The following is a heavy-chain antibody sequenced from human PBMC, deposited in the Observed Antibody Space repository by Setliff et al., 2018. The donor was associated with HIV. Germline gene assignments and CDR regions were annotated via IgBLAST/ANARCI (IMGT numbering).Heavy chain of an antibody. CDR2: ISAYNGNT. Sequence: GASVKVSCKASGYTFTSYGISWVRQAPGQGLEWMGWISAYNGNTNYAQKLQGGVTMTTDTSTSTAYMELRSLRSDDTAVYYCARIGYSGYDFAYGLDYWGQGTLVTVSS. CDR3: ARIGYSGYDFAYGLDY. J-gene: IGHJ4*02. CDR1: GYTFTSYG. D-gene: IGHD5-12*01. V-gene: IGHV1-18*01.